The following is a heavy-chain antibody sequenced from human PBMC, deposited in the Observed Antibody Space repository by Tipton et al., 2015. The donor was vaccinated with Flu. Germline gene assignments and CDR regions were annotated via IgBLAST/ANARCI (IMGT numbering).Heavy chain of an antibody. CDR3: ARLYYYDSSGYYYGGWFDP. V-gene: IGHV4-59*01. J-gene: IGHJ5*02. D-gene: IGHD3-22*01. CDR2: IYYSGST. Sequence: TLSLTCTVSGCSISSYYWSWIRRPPGKGLEWIGYIYYSGSTNYNPSLKSRVTISVDTSKNQFSLKLSSVTAADTAVYYCARLYYYDSSGYYYGGWFDPWGQGTLVTVSA. CDR1: GCSISSYY.